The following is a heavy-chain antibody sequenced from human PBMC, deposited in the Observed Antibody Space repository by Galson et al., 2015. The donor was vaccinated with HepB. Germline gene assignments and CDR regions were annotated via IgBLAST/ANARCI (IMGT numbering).Heavy chain of an antibody. CDR2: IKSESDGGTK. CDR1: GFSLTNAW. V-gene: IGHV3-15*01. J-gene: IGHJ4*02. D-gene: IGHD3-16*02. Sequence: SLRLSCAASGFSLTNAWMSWVRQAPGKGLEWVGRIKSESDGGTKDYAAPVKGRFTISRDDSKNTLYLQMNSLEIEDSGVYYCTTAADYIWGSYRYDYWGQGTLVTVSS. CDR3: TTAADYIWGSYRYDY.